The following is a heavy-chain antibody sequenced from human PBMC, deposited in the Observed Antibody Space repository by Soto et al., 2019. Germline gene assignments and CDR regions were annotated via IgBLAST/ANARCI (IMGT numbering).Heavy chain of an antibody. CDR3: ARDTGIAQADL. CDR2: ISHTDRLT. CDR1: GFTFSYYE. V-gene: IGHV3-48*03. J-gene: IGHJ5*02. Sequence: EVQLAESGGDLVQPGGSLRLSCIGSGFTFSYYEMNWVRQAPGKGLERVAFISHTDRLTHYPDSVRGRFTISRDNAKNSLYLHMTSLRVDDKAVYYWARDTGIAQADLWGQGTLVPVAS. D-gene: IGHD2-21*01.